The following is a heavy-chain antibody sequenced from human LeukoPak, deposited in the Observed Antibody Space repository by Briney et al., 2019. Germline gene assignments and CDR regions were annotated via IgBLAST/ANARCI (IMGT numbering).Heavy chain of an antibody. CDR3: ARDVLLWFGELFGAFDI. D-gene: IGHD3-10*01. V-gene: IGHV3-21*01. CDR2: ISSSSYI. J-gene: IGHJ3*02. Sequence: GGSLRLSCAASGFTFSSYSMNWVRQAPGKGLEWVSSISSSSYIYYADSVKGRFTISRDNAKNSLYLQMNSLRAEDTAVYYCARDVLLWFGELFGAFDIWGQGTMVTVSS. CDR1: GFTFSSYS.